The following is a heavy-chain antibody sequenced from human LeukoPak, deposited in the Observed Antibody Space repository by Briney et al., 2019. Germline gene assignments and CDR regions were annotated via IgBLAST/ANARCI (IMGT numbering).Heavy chain of an antibody. CDR3: ARDAPGVFEELVIDY. J-gene: IGHJ4*02. CDR2: IYYSGST. CDR1: GGSISSGGYY. D-gene: IGHD3-10*01. Sequence: SETLSLTCTVSGGSISSGGYYWSWIRQHPGKGLEWIGYIYYSGSTYYNPSLKSRVTISVDTSKNQFSLKLSSVTAADTAVYYCARDAPGVFEELVIDYWGQGTLVTVSS. V-gene: IGHV4-31*03.